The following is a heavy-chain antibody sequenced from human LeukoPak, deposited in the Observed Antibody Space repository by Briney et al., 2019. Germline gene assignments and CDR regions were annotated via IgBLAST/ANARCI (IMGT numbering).Heavy chain of an antibody. J-gene: IGHJ4*02. D-gene: IGHD3-16*02. Sequence: ASVKVSCKASGYTFTGYYMHWVRPAPGQGLEWMGWISAYNGNTNYAQKLQGRVTMTTDTSTSTAYMELRSLRSDDTAVYYCARDYLDDYVWGSYRYPPFFDYWGQGTLVTVSS. CDR1: GYTFTGYY. CDR3: ARDYLDDYVWGSYRYPPFFDY. CDR2: ISAYNGNT. V-gene: IGHV1-18*04.